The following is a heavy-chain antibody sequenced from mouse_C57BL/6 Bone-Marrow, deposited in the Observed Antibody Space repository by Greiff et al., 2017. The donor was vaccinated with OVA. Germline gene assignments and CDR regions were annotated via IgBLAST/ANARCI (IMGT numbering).Heavy chain of an antibody. J-gene: IGHJ2*01. CDR1: GYSFTGYY. CDR2: INPSTGGT. Sequence: EVQRVESGPELVKPGASVKISCKASGYSFTGYYMNWVKQSPEKSLEWIGEINPSTGGTTYNQKFKAKATLTVDKSSSTAYMQLKSLTSEDSAVYYCARWITPYYFDYWGQGTTLTVSS. CDR3: ARWITPYYFDY. V-gene: IGHV1-42*01. D-gene: IGHD1-1*01.